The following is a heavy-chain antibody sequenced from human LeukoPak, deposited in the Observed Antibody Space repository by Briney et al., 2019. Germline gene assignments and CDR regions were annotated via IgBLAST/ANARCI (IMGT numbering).Heavy chain of an antibody. Sequence: SETLSLTCTVSGGSISSSDYYWGWIRQPPGKGLEWIGSTYFGGSTYYNPSLKSRVTISVDTSMNQFSLKLSFVTTADTAVYYCARALGYCSGGSCTRGYNWFDPWGQGTLVTVSS. CDR1: GGSISSSDYY. CDR3: ARALGYCSGGSCTRGYNWFDP. J-gene: IGHJ5*02. V-gene: IGHV4-39*01. CDR2: TYFGGST. D-gene: IGHD2-15*01.